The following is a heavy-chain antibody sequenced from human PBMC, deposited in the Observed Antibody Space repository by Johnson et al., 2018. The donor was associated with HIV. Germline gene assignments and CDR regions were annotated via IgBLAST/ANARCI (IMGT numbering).Heavy chain of an antibody. J-gene: IGHJ3*02. D-gene: IGHD1-26*01. CDR3: ARDTHGVGAFDI. CDR1: GFTFDDYG. CDR2: INWNGGST. Sequence: VQLVESGGGVVRPGGSLRLSCAASGFTFDDYGMSWVRQAPGKGLEWVSGINWNGGSTGYADSVTGRFTISRDNAKNSLYLQMNSRRAGDTAVYYCARDTHGVGAFDIWGQGTMVTVSS. V-gene: IGHV3-20*04.